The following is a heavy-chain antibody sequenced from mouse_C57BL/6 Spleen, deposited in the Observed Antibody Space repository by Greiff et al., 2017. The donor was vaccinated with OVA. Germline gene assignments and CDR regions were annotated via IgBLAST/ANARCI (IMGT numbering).Heavy chain of an antibody. Sequence: DVMLVESGEGLVKPGGSLKLSCAASGFTFSSYAMSWVRQTPEKRLEWVAYISSGGDYIYYADTVKGRFTISRDNARNTLYLQMSSLKSEDTAMYYCTREVGLPAWFAYWGQGTLVTVSA. CDR3: TREVGLPAWFAY. J-gene: IGHJ3*01. V-gene: IGHV5-9-1*02. CDR1: GFTFSSYA. D-gene: IGHD2-4*01. CDR2: ISSGGDYI.